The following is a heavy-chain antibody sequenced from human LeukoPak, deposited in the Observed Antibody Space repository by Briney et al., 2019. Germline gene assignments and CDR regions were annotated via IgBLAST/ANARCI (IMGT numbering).Heavy chain of an antibody. Sequence: ASVKVSCKASGYTFTGYYMHWVRQAPGQGLEWMVWINPNSGGTNYAQKFQGWVTMTRDTSISTAYMELSRLRSEDTAVYYCARGRSAAQAFSVYYYYYYMDVWGKGTTVTVSS. CDR2: INPNSGGT. CDR3: ARGRSAAQAFSVYYYYYYMDV. J-gene: IGHJ6*03. D-gene: IGHD2-2*01. V-gene: IGHV1-2*04. CDR1: GYTFTGYY.